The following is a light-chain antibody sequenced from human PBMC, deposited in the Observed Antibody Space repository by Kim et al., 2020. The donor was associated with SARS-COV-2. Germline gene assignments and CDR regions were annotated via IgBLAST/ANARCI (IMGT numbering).Light chain of an antibody. V-gene: IGLV3-21*04. CDR3: QAWDTRRDQIL. CDR2: NND. CDR1: NIGIKS. J-gene: IGLJ3*02. Sequence: SYELTQPPSASVAPGKTARITCGGTNIGIKSVHWYQQKPGQAPVLFMYNNDDRPSGIPERFSGSNSGNTATLTISRVEAGDEADYYCQAWDTRRDQILFG.